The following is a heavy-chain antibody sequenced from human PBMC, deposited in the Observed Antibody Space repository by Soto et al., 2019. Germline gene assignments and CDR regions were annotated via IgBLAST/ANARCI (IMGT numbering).Heavy chain of an antibody. Sequence: EVQLLESGGGLVQPGGSLRLSCAASGFTFSSYAMSWVRQAPGKGLEWVSAISGSGGSTYYADSVKGRFTISRDNSKKTLYLQMNSLRAEDTAVYYCAKAAGSCSGGSCSNFDYWGQGTLVTVSS. CDR3: AKAAGSCSGGSCSNFDY. J-gene: IGHJ4*02. D-gene: IGHD2-15*01. CDR1: GFTFSSYA. V-gene: IGHV3-23*01. CDR2: ISGSGGST.